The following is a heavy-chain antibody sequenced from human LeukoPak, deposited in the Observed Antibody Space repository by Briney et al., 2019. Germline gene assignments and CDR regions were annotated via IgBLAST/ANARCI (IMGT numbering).Heavy chain of an antibody. CDR2: ISYDGSNK. Sequence: GGSLRLSCAASGFTFSSYAMHWVRQAPGKGLEWVAVISYDGSNKYYADSVKGRFTISRDNSKNTLDLQMTGLRAEDTAVYYCARERGRGRDSPWFDYWGQGTLVTVSS. V-gene: IGHV3-30*14. J-gene: IGHJ4*02. CDR3: ARERGRGRDSPWFDY. D-gene: IGHD1-26*01. CDR1: GFTFSSYA.